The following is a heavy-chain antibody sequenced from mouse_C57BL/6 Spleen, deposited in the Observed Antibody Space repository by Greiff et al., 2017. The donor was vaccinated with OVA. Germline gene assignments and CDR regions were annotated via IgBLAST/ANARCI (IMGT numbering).Heavy chain of an antibody. V-gene: IGHV1-69*01. CDR2: IDPSDSYT. D-gene: IGHD1-1*01. CDR1: GYTFTSYW. CDR3: ARRGIYYYGSSYWAMDY. J-gene: IGHJ4*01. Sequence: VQLKQPGAELVMPGASVKLSCKASGYTFTSYWMHWVKQRPGQGLEWIGEIDPSDSYTNYNQKFKGKSTLTVDKSSSTAYMQLSSLTSEDSAVYYCARRGIYYYGSSYWAMDYWGQGTSVTVSS.